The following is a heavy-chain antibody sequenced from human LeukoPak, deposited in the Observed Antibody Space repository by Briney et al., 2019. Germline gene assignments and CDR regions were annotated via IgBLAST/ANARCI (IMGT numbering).Heavy chain of an antibody. J-gene: IGHJ4*02. CDR2: ISSSSSYI. V-gene: IGHV3-21*01. Sequence: GGSLRLSCAASGFTFSSYSMNWVRQAPGKGLEWVSSISSSSSYIYYTDSVKGRFTISRDNAKNSLYLQMNSLRAEDTAVYYCASRGVAVAGTRSIDYWGQGTLVTVSS. CDR1: GFTFSSYS. CDR3: ASRGVAVAGTRSIDY. D-gene: IGHD6-19*01.